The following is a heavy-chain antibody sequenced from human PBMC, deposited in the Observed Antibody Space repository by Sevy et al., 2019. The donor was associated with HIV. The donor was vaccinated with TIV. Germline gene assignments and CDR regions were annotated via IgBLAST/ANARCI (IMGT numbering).Heavy chain of an antibody. V-gene: IGHV3-23*01. CDR1: GFSFSSYA. CDR3: AVGVIAAARGYFDY. J-gene: IGHJ4*02. Sequence: GGSLRLSCAGSGFSFSSYAMSWVRQAPGKGLEWVSTISSGGSRYSADSVKGRFTISRDSSKNTLYLQMNSLRGEDTAVYYCAVGVIAAARGYFDYWGQGTLVTVSS. CDR2: ISSGGSR. D-gene: IGHD6-13*01.